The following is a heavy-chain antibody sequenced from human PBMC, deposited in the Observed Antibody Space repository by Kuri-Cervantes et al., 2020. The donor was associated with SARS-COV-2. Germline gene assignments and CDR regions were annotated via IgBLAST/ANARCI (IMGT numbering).Heavy chain of an antibody. CDR1: GGSISSGDYY. D-gene: IGHD6-25*01. J-gene: IGHJ5*02. V-gene: IGHV4-30-4*08. CDR2: IYYSGST. Sequence: SETLSLTCTVSGGSISSGDYYWSWIRQPPGKGLEWIGYIYYSGSTYYNPPLKSRVTISVDTSKNQFSLKLGSVTAADTAVYYCARVSIGQRLRFDPWGQGTLVTVSS. CDR3: ARVSIGQRLRFDP.